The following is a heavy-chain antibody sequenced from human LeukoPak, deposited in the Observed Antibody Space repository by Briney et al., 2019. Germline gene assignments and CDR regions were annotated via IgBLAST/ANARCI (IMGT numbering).Heavy chain of an antibody. J-gene: IGHJ4*02. D-gene: IGHD2-2*01. CDR1: GFTFSHYW. CDR2: INQDGSEE. CDR3: ARENVLVPTAKDYFDY. V-gene: IGHV3-7*03. Sequence: GGSLRLSCVASGFTFSHYWMTWVRQAPGKGLEWLANINQDGSEENYVDSVKGRFTISRDNAKSPLYLQMNSLRAEDTAVYYCARENVLVPTAKDYFDYWGQGTLVTVSS.